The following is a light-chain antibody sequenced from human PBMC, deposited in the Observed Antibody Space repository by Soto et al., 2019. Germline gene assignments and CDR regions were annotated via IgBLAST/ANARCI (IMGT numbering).Light chain of an antibody. V-gene: IGKV3-15*01. CDR3: LHYYYWPLP. J-gene: IGKJ4*01. CDR1: QSVGSN. Sequence: VMTQSPFTRSVSLGGRAALSWTASQSVGSNLAWYQQMPGQAPRLLIYGASTRATGIPARFSGSGSGTEFTLTISSLQSEDFAVYYCLHYYYWPLPFGGGTKVDIK. CDR2: GAS.